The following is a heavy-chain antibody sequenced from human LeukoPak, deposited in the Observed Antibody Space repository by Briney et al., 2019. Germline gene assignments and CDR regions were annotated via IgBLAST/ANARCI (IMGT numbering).Heavy chain of an antibody. Sequence: GGSLRLSCAASGFTFDDYGMSWVRQAPGKGLEWVSGINWNGGSTGYADSVKGRFTISRDNAKNSLYLLMNSLRAEDTALYYCARVSAGYYYYYYMDVWGKGTTVTVSS. J-gene: IGHJ6*03. D-gene: IGHD6-13*01. V-gene: IGHV3-20*04. CDR3: ARVSAGYYYYYYMDV. CDR1: GFTFDDYG. CDR2: INWNGGST.